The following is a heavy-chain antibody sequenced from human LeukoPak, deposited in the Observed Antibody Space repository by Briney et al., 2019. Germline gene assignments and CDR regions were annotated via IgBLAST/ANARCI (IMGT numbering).Heavy chain of an antibody. D-gene: IGHD5-24*01. J-gene: IGHJ6*02. Sequence: TGGSLRLSCITSGFTFGDHAMSWVRQAPGKGLDWVGFIRSKGYGGTTEHAASVKGRFTISRDDSKSIAYLQMNSLKSEDTAVYYCTRGPTGRWLYYGMDVWGQGTTVIVSS. CDR2: IRSKGYGGTT. CDR1: GFTFGDHA. V-gene: IGHV3-49*04. CDR3: TRGPTGRWLYYGMDV.